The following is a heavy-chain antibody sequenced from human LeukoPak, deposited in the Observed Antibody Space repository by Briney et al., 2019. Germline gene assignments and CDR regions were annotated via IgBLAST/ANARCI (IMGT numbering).Heavy chain of an antibody. V-gene: IGHV4-30-4*01. CDR1: GGSISSGDYY. J-gene: IGHJ4*02. D-gene: IGHD2/OR15-2a*01. CDR3: ARDLSYVDGDLYFDY. CDR2: IYYSGST. Sequence: SETLSLTCTVSGGSISSGDYYWSWIRQPPGKGLEWIGYIYYSGSTYYNPSLKSRVTISVDTSKNQFSLKLSSVTAADTAVYYCARDLSYVDGDLYFDYWGQGTLVTVSS.